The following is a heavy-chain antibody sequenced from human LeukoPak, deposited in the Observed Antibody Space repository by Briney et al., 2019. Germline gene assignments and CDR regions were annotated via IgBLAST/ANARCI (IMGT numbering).Heavy chain of an antibody. D-gene: IGHD4-17*01. J-gene: IGHJ4*02. CDR3: VRPRPSYSTVTPLEY. Sequence: GGSLRLSCAASGFTFSSYSMNWVCQAPGKGLEWVSSISSSSSYIYYADSVKGRFTISRDNSQRTVFLQMNRLTFEDTGVYYCVRPRPSYSTVTPLEYWGRGTLVIVSS. CDR1: GFTFSSYS. V-gene: IGHV3-21*01. CDR2: ISSSSSYI.